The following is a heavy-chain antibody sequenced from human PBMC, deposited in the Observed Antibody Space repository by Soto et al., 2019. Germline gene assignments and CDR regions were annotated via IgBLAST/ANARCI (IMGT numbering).Heavy chain of an antibody. D-gene: IGHD2-2*01. CDR3: ARHMDCSSTSCYDDYYYGMDV. CDR2: IDPSDSYT. CDR1: GYSFTSYW. Sequence: GESLKISCNGSGYSFTSYWISWVRQMPGKGLEWMGRIDPSDSYTNYSPSFQGHVTISADKSISTAYLQWSSLKASDTAMYYCARHMDCSSTSCYDDYYYGMDVWGQGTTVTVSS. V-gene: IGHV5-10-1*01. J-gene: IGHJ6*02.